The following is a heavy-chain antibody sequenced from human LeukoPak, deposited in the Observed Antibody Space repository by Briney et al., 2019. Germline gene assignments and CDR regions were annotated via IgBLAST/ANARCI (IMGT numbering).Heavy chain of an antibody. J-gene: IGHJ2*01. D-gene: IGHD6-13*01. CDR2: ISYDGSNK. CDR3: ARDRLWVSGSWYSPGYFDL. V-gene: IGHV3-30-3*01. Sequence: GGSLRLSCAASGFTFSSYAMHWVRQAPGKGLEWVAVISYDGSNKYYADSVKGRFTISRDNSKNTLYLQMNSLRAEDTAVYYCARDRLWVSGSWYSPGYFDLWGRGTLVTVSS. CDR1: GFTFSSYA.